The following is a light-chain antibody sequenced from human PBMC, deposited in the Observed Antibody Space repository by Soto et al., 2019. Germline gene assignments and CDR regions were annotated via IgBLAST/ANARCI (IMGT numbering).Light chain of an antibody. J-gene: IGKJ2*01. CDR3: QQYDNLPPHT. Sequence: DIQMTQSPSSLSASVGDRVTITCQASQDISNYLNWYQQKPGKAPKLLIYDASNLETGVPSRFSGSGSGTDFTFTISSLQPEDIATYYCQQYDNLPPHTFGQGTKLEIK. CDR1: QDISNY. V-gene: IGKV1-33*01. CDR2: DAS.